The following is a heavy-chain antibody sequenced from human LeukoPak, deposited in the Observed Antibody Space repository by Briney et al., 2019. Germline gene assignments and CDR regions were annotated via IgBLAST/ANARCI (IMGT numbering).Heavy chain of an antibody. D-gene: IGHD3-22*01. Sequence: GGSLRLSCAAFGFTVSVNYMSWVRQAPGKGLECVSVIYSGGDTYYADSVKGRFTISRDNSKNTLYLQMNSLRAEDTAVYYCARKTDSGGQGDYWGPGTLVTVSS. CDR2: IYSGGDT. CDR1: GFTVSVNY. CDR3: ARKTDSGGQGDY. J-gene: IGHJ4*02. V-gene: IGHV3-66*01.